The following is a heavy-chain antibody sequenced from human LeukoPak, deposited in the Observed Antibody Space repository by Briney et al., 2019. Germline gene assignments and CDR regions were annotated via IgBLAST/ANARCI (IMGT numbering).Heavy chain of an antibody. D-gene: IGHD7-27*01. CDR1: GGTFSSYA. V-gene: IGHV1-8*03. Sequence: ASVKVSCKASGGTFSSYAISWVRQATGQGLEWMGWLNPNSGNAGYAQKFQGRVTIPRNTSISTAYMELSSLRSDDTAIYYCARRKFLGWFDPWGQGTLVTVSS. CDR3: ARRKFLGWFDP. CDR2: LNPNSGNA. J-gene: IGHJ5*02.